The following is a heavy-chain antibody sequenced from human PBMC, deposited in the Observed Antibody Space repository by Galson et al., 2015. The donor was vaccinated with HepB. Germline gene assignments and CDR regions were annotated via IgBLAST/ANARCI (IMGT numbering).Heavy chain of an antibody. D-gene: IGHD3-10*01. CDR3: ARRISLVRGIITKPDYYYGMDV. V-gene: IGHV3-7*03. Sequence: SLRLSCAASEFTFSSYWMNWVRQAPGKGLEWVANISPDGGEKYYVASLKGRFTISRDNAKNSLYLQMDSLRAEDTAVYYCARRISLVRGIITKPDYYYGMDVWGQGTTVTVAS. CDR1: EFTFSSYW. J-gene: IGHJ6*02. CDR2: ISPDGGEK.